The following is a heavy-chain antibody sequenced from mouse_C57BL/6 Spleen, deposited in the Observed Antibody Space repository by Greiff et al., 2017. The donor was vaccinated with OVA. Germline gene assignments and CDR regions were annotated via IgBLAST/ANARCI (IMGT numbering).Heavy chain of an antibody. CDR3: ARGFTTVEFAY. J-gene: IGHJ3*01. D-gene: IGHD1-1*01. CDR1: GFTFSDYG. CDR2: ISSGSSTI. Sequence: DVMLVESGGGLVKPGGSLKLSCAASGFTFSDYGMHWVRQAPEKGLEWVAYISSGSSTIYYADTVKGRFTISRDNAKNTLFLQMTSLRSEDTAMYYCARGFTTVEFAYWGQGTLVTVSA. V-gene: IGHV5-17*01.